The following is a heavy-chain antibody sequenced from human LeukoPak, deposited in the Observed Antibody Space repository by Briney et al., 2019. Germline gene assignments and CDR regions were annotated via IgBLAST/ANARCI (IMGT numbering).Heavy chain of an antibody. CDR3: ARYNYGFFHYFDY. Sequence: SSETLSLTCTVSGGSISSSSYYWGWIRQPPGKGLEWIGSIYYSGSTYYAPSLRSRLFMSIDTSKDQFPLNLNSVTAADTAVYFCARYNYGFFHYFDYWGQGALVTVSS. CDR1: GGSISSSSYY. CDR2: IYYSGST. V-gene: IGHV4-39*06. D-gene: IGHD5-18*01. J-gene: IGHJ4*02.